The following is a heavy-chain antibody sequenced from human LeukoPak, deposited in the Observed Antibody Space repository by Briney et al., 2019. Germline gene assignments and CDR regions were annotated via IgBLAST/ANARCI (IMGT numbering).Heavy chain of an antibody. Sequence: GGSLRLSCTASGFTFSSYWMHWVRQAPGKGLVWVSRVNSAGISTNYADSVKGRFTISRDNAKNTLYLQMNSLRAEDTAIYYCGRDIATAVDYWGLGTLVTVSS. CDR1: GFTFSSYW. V-gene: IGHV3-74*01. CDR2: VNSAGIST. D-gene: IGHD6-13*01. J-gene: IGHJ4*02. CDR3: GRDIATAVDY.